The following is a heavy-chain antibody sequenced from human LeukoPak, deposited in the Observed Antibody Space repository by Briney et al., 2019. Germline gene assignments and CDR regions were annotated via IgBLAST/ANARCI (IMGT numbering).Heavy chain of an antibody. CDR2: IKYDGSEK. D-gene: IGHD2-15*01. CDR3: AKGGRSRFDF. CDR1: GFTFSNYW. V-gene: IGHV3-7*01. Sequence: GGSLRLSCEASGFTFSNYWMSWVRQAPGKGLQWVANIKYDGSEKYYVDSVKGRITISRDNAKNSLFLQLDSLRVEDTALYYCAKGGRSRFDFWGQGSLVTVSS. J-gene: IGHJ4*02.